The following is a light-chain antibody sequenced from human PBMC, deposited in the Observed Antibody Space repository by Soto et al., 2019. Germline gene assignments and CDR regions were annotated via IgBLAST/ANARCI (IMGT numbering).Light chain of an antibody. V-gene: IGKV3-15*01. Sequence: EIVMTQSPATLSVSPGERATLSCRASRSVNSNLAWYQHKPGQPPRLLIYGASTRDTGIPDRFSGSESGTEFTLTISSLQSEDSAVYYCQQYNNWRPLTFGGGTKVEI. J-gene: IGKJ4*01. CDR2: GAS. CDR3: QQYNNWRPLT. CDR1: RSVNSN.